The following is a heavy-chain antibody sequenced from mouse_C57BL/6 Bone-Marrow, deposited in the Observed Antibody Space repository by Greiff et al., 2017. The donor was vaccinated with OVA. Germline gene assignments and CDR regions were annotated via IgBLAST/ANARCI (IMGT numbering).Heavy chain of an antibody. Sequence: EVKLMESGGGLVQPGGSLKLSCAASGFTFSDYGMAWVRQAPRKGPEWVAFISNLAYSIYYADTVTGRFTISRENAKNTLYLDMSSLRSEDTAMYYCARHENWAYAMDYWGQGTSVTVSS. CDR3: ARHENWAYAMDY. J-gene: IGHJ4*01. V-gene: IGHV5-15*01. CDR1: GFTFSDYG. CDR2: ISNLAYSI. D-gene: IGHD4-1*01.